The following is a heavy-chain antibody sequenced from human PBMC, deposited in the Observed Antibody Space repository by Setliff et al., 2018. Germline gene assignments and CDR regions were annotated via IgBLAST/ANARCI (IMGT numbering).Heavy chain of an antibody. D-gene: IGHD1-26*01. CDR1: GGSISSGSYY. V-gene: IGHV4-61*09. J-gene: IGHJ4*02. Sequence: SETLSLTCSVSGGSISSGSYYWTWIRQPAGKGLEWIGHIYTSGTTKYNPSLKSRVTISVDTSKNQFSLKLTSVTAADAAVYYCARSPSSGAYWNPRPFYSDYWARGTLVTVSS. CDR3: ARSPSSGAYWNPRPFYSDY. CDR2: IYTSGTT.